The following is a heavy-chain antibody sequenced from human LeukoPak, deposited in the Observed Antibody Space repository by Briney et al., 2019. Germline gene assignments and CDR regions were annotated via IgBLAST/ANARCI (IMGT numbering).Heavy chain of an antibody. Sequence: SETLSLTCTVSGGSISSSSSYWGRLRQPPGMGLEWIGSIYYSGSTYYNPSLKSRVTISVDTSKIQFSLKVSSVAAADTAVYYCARYESSAYGIDVWGRGTLVTVYS. CDR3: ARYESSAYGIDV. CDR1: GGSISSSSSY. V-gene: IGHV4-39*01. J-gene: IGHJ2*01. D-gene: IGHD3-22*01. CDR2: IYYSGST.